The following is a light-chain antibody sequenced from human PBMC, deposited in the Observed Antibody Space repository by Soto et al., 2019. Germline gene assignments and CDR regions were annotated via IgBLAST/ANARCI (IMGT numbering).Light chain of an antibody. V-gene: IGKV3-15*01. CDR1: QSVSSN. Sequence: EIVMTQSPATLSVSPGERVTLTCRASQSVSSNLAWYQQKPGQPPRILIYGASTRDTGIPARFSGSGSGTEFTLTISRLQSEDFAVYYCQQYNNWPLTFGGGTKVDIK. CDR2: GAS. CDR3: QQYNNWPLT. J-gene: IGKJ4*01.